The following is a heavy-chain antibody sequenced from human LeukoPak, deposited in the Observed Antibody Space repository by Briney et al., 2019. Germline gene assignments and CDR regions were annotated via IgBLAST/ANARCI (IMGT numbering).Heavy chain of an antibody. CDR2: INHSGST. CDR1: GGSFSGYY. Sequence: PSETLSLTCAVYGGSFSGYYWSWIRQPPGKGLEWIGEINHSGSTNYNPSLKSRVTISVDTSKNQFSLKLSSVTAADTAVYYCARHLGHYYDSSGYYYFDYWGQGTLATVSS. CDR3: ARHLGHYYDSSGYYYFDY. J-gene: IGHJ4*02. D-gene: IGHD3-22*01. V-gene: IGHV4-34*01.